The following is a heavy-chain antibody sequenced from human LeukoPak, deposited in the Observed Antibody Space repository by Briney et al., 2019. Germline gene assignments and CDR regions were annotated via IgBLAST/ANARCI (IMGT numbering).Heavy chain of an antibody. CDR2: IRSKANGYTT. CDR3: TRLAGGDAFDI. J-gene: IGHJ3*02. D-gene: IGHD2-15*01. V-gene: IGHV3-73*01. CDR1: GFTFSNAW. Sequence: GGSLRLSCAASGFTFSNAWMSRVRQAPGKGLEWVGRIRSKANGYTTAYGASVKGRFTISRDDSQRATYVQMNSLKIEDTAVYYCTRLAGGDAFDIWGPGTMVTVSS.